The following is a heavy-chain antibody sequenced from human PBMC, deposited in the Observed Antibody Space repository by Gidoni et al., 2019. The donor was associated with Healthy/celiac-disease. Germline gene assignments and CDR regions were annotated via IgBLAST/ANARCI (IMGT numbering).Heavy chain of an antibody. Sequence: QVQLVQSGAAVKKPGASVKVSCKASGYTFTGYYMHWVRQAPGQGLEWMRWINPSSGGTNYAQKFQGRVTMTSDTSISTAYMELSRLISDDTAVYYCARSPIRYCSSTSCSGPWFDPWGQGTLVTVSS. CDR1: GYTFTGYY. CDR2: INPSSGGT. CDR3: ARSPIRYCSSTSCSGPWFDP. D-gene: IGHD2-2*01. V-gene: IGHV1-2*02. J-gene: IGHJ5*02.